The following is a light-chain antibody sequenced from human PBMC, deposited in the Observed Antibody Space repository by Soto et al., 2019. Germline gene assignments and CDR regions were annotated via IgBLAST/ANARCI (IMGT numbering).Light chain of an antibody. Sequence: QSALTQPASVSGSPGQSITISCTGTSSDGGDYNHVSWYQQHPGKAPKLLIYDVNNRPSGVSNRFSGSKSGNTASLTISGLQAEDEDDYYYSTYKNSERLFGGGTKLTVL. CDR3: STYKNSERL. CDR2: DVN. J-gene: IGLJ2*01. V-gene: IGLV2-14*01. CDR1: SSDGGDYNH.